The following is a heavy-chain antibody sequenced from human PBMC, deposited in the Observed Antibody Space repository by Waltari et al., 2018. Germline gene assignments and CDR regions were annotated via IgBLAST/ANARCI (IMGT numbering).Heavy chain of an antibody. D-gene: IGHD4-17*01. Sequence: EVQLVESGGGLVQPGGSLRLSCAASGFTFSSYWMSWVRQTPGKGLEWVANIKQDGSEKYYVDSVKGRFTISRDNAKNSLYLQMNSLRAEDTAVYYCASFLYGDYLSDAFDIWGQGTMVTVSS. V-gene: IGHV3-7*01. CDR2: IKQDGSEK. CDR1: GFTFSSYW. J-gene: IGHJ3*02. CDR3: ASFLYGDYLSDAFDI.